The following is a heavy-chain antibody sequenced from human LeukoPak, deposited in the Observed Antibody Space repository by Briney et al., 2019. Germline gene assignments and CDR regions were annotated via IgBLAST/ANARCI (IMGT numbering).Heavy chain of an antibody. D-gene: IGHD3-3*01. Sequence: GASVKVSCKASGYTFTSYGISWVRQATGQGLEWMGWMNPNSGNTGYAQKFQGRVTITRNTSISTAYMELSSLRSEDTAVYYCARRKLDYDFWSGYYLFDYWGQGTLVTVSS. CDR2: MNPNSGNT. V-gene: IGHV1-8*03. CDR3: ARRKLDYDFWSGYYLFDY. CDR1: GYTFTSYG. J-gene: IGHJ4*02.